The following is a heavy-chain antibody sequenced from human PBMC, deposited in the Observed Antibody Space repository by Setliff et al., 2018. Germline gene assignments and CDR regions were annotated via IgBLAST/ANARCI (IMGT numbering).Heavy chain of an antibody. CDR1: GYTFSGYY. CDR3: ARGRDFWSGYLVY. J-gene: IGHJ4*02. Sequence: ASVKVSCKASGYTFSGYYIHWVRQAPGQGLEWMGWINPNSGGTNYAQKFQGWVTMTRDTSISTAYMELRRLRSDDTAVYYCARGRDFWSGYLVYWGQGTLVTVSS. D-gene: IGHD3-3*01. CDR2: INPNSGGT. V-gene: IGHV1-2*04.